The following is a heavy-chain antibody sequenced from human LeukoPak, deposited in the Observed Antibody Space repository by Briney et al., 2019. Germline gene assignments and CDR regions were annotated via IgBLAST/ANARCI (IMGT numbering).Heavy chain of an antibody. V-gene: IGHV1-24*01. CDR3: ATLPRGVLTGPHYSYYGRDV. D-gene: IGHD3-10*01. CDR1: GYTLTELS. J-gene: IGHJ6*04. CDR2: CDPEDGER. Sequence: ASVKVSCKVSGYTLTELSMHWVRQAPGKGLEWMGGCDPEDGERIYAQKIQGRVTMTEDTSTDTVYMELSSLRSEDTAVYYCATLPRGVLTGPHYSYYGRDVGGKGTTVTVPS.